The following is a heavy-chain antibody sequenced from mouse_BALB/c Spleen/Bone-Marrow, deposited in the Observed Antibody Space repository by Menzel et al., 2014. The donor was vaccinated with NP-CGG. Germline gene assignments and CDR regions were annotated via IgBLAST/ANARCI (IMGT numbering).Heavy chain of an antibody. Sequence: VKLVESGPGLVAPSQSLSITCTVSGFSLTSYGVHWVRQPPGKGLEWLGVIWAGGSTNYNSALMSRLSISKDNSKSQVFLKMNSLQTDDTAMYYCARYCGSSQAWFAYWGQGTLVTVSA. CDR2: IWAGGST. CDR1: GFSLTSYG. CDR3: ARYCGSSQAWFAY. J-gene: IGHJ3*01. V-gene: IGHV2-9*02. D-gene: IGHD1-1*01.